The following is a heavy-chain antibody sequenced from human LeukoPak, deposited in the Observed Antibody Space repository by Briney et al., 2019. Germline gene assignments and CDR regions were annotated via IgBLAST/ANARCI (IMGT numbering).Heavy chain of an antibody. V-gene: IGHV1-69*13. J-gene: IGHJ6*02. Sequence: GASVTVSCTASGGTFSSYAISWVRQAPGQGLEWMGGIIPIFGTANYAQKFQGRVTITADESTSTAYMELSSLRSEDTAVYYCASTSHYYYGMDVWGQGTTVTVSS. CDR3: ASTSHYYYGMDV. CDR1: GGTFSSYA. CDR2: IIPIFGTA.